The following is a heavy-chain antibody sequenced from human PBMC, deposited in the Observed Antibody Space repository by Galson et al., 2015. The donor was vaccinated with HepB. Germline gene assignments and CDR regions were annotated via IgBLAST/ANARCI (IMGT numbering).Heavy chain of an antibody. CDR1: GGSISSYY. V-gene: IGHV4-59*08. J-gene: IGHJ4*02. CDR3: ARLATLKGSNGVSFFDY. Sequence: SETLSLTCTVSGGSISSYYWSWIRQSPGKGLEWIGYIHNNAGTNYSPSLESRVTISADTSKNQFSLRLTSVTAADTAVYYCARLATLKGSNGVSFFDYWGQGHLVTVSS. D-gene: IGHD2-8*01. CDR2: IHNNAGT.